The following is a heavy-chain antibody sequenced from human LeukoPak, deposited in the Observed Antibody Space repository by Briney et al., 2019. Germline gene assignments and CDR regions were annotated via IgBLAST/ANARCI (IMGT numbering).Heavy chain of an antibody. CDR3: AHIGGALVPFDY. CDR2: IYWDDDK. D-gene: IGHD1-26*01. J-gene: IGHJ4*02. Sequence: ESGPTLVKPPQTLTLTCTFSGFSLSTSGVGVGWIRQPPGKALEWLALIYWDDDKRYSPSLKSRLTITKDTSKNQVVVTLTNMDPVDTATYYCAHIGGALVPFDYWGQGTLVTVSS. CDR1: GFSLSTSGVG. V-gene: IGHV2-5*02.